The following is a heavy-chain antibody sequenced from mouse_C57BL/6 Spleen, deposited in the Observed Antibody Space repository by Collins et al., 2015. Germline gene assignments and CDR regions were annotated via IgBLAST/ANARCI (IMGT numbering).Heavy chain of an antibody. D-gene: IGHD1-1*01. CDR3: ARGSYYGYLDY. V-gene: IGHV4-1*02. CDR2: INPDSSTI. J-gene: IGHJ2*01. CDR1: GFDFSRYW. Sequence: EVKLLESGGGLVQPGGSLKLSCAASGFDFSRYWMSWVRQAPGKGLEWIGEINPDSSTINYTPSLKDKFIIPRDNAKNTLYLQMSKVRSEDTALYYCARGSYYGYLDYWGQGTTLTVSS.